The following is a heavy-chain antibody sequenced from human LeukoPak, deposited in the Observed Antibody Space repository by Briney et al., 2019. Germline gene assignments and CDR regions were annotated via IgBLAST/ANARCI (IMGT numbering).Heavy chain of an antibody. CDR1: GGSFSGNY. CDR3: ARVPDFIARPCDS. CDR2: SSPTGDIT. V-gene: IGHV4-34*01. J-gene: IGHJ4*02. D-gene: IGHD2-21*01. Sequence: PSETLSLTCAVYGGSFSGNYWTLIRQTPGRGLEWIGESSPTGDITGYNPSLKGRATKSVDSSKKQFSLRLTSVTAADTGVYYCARVPDFIARPCDSWGPGTLVTVSS.